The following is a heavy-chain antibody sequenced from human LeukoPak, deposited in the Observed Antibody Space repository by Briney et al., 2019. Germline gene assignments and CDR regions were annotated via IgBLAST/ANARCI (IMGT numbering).Heavy chain of an antibody. CDR2: IKQDGSER. CDR1: GFTFSSYA. Sequence: GGSLRLSCAASGFTFSSYAMSWVRQAPGKGLKWVANIKQDGSERYYVDSVKGRFTISRDNAKNSLYLQMNSLRAEDTAVYYCAREVIEQWLGSNDYWGQGTLVTVSS. D-gene: IGHD6-19*01. CDR3: AREVIEQWLGSNDY. V-gene: IGHV3-7*01. J-gene: IGHJ4*02.